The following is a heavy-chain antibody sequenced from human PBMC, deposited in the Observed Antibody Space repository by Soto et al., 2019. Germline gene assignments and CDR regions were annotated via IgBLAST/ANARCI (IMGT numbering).Heavy chain of an antibody. Sequence: SETLSLTCTVSGGSISSHYWSWIRQPPEKGLEFIGYIYYSGSTVYNRSLKSRVTMSVDTSKNQFSLKVASVAAADTARYFCARISCSNMRCYVPAANWFDSWGAGTLVPVSS. J-gene: IGHJ5*01. D-gene: IGHD2-2*01. CDR2: IYYSGST. V-gene: IGHV4-59*11. CDR3: ARISCSNMRCYVPAANWFDS. CDR1: GGSISSHY.